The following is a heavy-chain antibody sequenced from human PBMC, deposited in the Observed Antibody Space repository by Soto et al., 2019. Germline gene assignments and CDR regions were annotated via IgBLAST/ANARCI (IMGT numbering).Heavy chain of an antibody. Sequence: QVQLVQSGTEVKKPGASVKVSCKASGGTFSRSGFHWVRQAPGQGLEWMGMIVPSVDTTNYAQKFQAGVTISAGQCTSTVDMELRSLRSEDTAVYYCARCPQPPDTADPYAVDVWGQGTRVIVSS. D-gene: IGHD5-18*01. CDR1: GGTFSRSG. V-gene: IGHV1-69*18. CDR2: IVPSVDTT. CDR3: ARCPQPPDTADPYAVDV. J-gene: IGHJ6*02.